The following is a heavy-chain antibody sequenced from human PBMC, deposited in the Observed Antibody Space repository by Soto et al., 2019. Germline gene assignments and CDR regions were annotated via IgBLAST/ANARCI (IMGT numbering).Heavy chain of an antibody. Sequence: SETLSLTCAVYGGSFSCYYWTWVRQPPGKGLEWIGDVNHSGSTNQNPSLKSRVTISVDTSKNQFSLKLKSVTAADTAVYFCARGITTIPAVQGDAPDNCYFDSWGLGTLVTSPQ. CDR1: GGSFSCYY. J-gene: IGHJ4*02. V-gene: IGHV4-34*01. D-gene: IGHD3-22*01. CDR2: VNHSGST. CDR3: ARGITTIPAVQGDAPDNCYFDS.